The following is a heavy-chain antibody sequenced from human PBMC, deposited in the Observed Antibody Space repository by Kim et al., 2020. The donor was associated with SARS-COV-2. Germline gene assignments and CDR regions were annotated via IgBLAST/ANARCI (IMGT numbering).Heavy chain of an antibody. D-gene: IGHD3-10*01. J-gene: IGHJ4*02. CDR1: GFTFTRHS. V-gene: IGHV3-23*05. CDR3: AKHQGVVWFGLPFDY. CDR2: VNFYGNDA. Sequence: GGSLRLSCAASGFTFTRHSMSWVRQAPGKGLEWVAGVNFYGNDAYYAESVEGRFTISRDNSKNTLYLQMTSLRADDTAVYYCAKHQGVVWFGLPFDYWGQGTLVTVSS.